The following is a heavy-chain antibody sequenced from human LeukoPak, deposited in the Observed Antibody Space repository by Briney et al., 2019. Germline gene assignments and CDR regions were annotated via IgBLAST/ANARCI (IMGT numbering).Heavy chain of an antibody. CDR2: TSGNGGST. D-gene: IGHD2-2*01. V-gene: IGHV3-23*01. Sequence: GGSLRLSCAASGFTFSSYAVTWVRQAPGKGLEWVSATSGNGGSTYYADSVKGRFTISRDNSKNTLYLQMNSLRAEDTAVYYCAKDIVVVPAAGNWFDPWGQGTLVTVSS. CDR3: AKDIVVVPAAGNWFDP. CDR1: GFTFSSYA. J-gene: IGHJ5*02.